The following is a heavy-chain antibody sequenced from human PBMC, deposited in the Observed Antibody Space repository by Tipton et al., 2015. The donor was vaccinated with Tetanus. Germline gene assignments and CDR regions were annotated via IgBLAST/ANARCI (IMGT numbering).Heavy chain of an antibody. CDR1: GGSISSSTYY. J-gene: IGHJ4*02. CDR3: ARHAGAGATIWGTDY. Sequence: TLSLTCTVSGGSISSSTYYWSWIRQPPGKGLEWIGYIYFNGSTNYNPSLKSRVTISVDTSKNQFSLKLSSVTAADTAVYYCARHAGAGATIWGTDYWGQGTLVTVSS. D-gene: IGHD3-9*01. CDR2: IYFNGST. V-gene: IGHV4-61*05.